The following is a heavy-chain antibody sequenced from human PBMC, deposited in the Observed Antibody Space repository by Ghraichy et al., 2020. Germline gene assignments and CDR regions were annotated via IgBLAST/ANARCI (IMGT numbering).Heavy chain of an antibody. D-gene: IGHD6-6*01. CDR2: INPDSGAT. J-gene: IGHJ5*02. V-gene: IGHV1-2*06. Sequence: AAVKVSCKASGYTFTDYYIHWVRQAPGQGPEWMGRINPDSGATIFAQNFQGRVTMTRYTSISTAYMELSRLKSDDTAVYYCARVMAARYRWFDPWGQGTLVTVSS. CDR1: GYTFTDYY. CDR3: ARVMAARYRWFDP.